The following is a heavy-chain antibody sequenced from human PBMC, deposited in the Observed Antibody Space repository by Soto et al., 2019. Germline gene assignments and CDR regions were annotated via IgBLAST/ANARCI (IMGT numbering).Heavy chain of an antibody. V-gene: IGHV4-28*01. CDR3: ARNPTHDFWSGFHWLDP. D-gene: IGHD3-3*01. J-gene: IGHJ5*02. CDR2: IYYSGSA. Sequence: SETLSLTCAISGDSVSSNCWWAWIRQPPGKGLEWIGYIYYSGSAYYNPSLKSRVSMSVDTSKNQFSLKLTSVTAVDTAVYFCARNPTHDFWSGFHWLDPWGQGTLVTVSS. CDR1: GDSVSSNCW.